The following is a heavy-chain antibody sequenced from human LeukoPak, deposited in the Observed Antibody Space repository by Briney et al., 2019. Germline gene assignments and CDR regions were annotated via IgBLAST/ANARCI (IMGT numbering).Heavy chain of an antibody. Sequence: PSETLSLTCTVSGGSISSSTYYWGWIRQPPGKGLEWIGSIYYSGNTYYNPSLKSRVTISVDTSKNQFSLKLSSVTAADTAVYYCARAQVGIVGATEFAYWGQGTLVTVSS. V-gene: IGHV4-39*01. D-gene: IGHD1-26*01. CDR3: ARAQVGIVGATEFAY. CDR2: IYYSGNT. J-gene: IGHJ4*02. CDR1: GGSISSSTYY.